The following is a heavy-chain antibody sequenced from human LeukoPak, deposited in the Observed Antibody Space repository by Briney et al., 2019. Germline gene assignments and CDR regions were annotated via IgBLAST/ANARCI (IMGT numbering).Heavy chain of an antibody. D-gene: IGHD3-22*01. J-gene: IGHJ6*03. CDR1: GGSFSDYY. CDR3: ARGRQDVNMILVVMAGVSYYLDV. V-gene: IGHV4-34*01. Sequence: SETLSLTCAVYGGSFSDYYWTWIRLTPGKGLEWIGEMSPSGSSNYNPSLKSRVTISVDTSKNQFSLKLRSVTAADTAVYYCARGRQDVNMILVVMAGVSYYLDVWSKGTTVTVS. CDR2: MSPSGSS.